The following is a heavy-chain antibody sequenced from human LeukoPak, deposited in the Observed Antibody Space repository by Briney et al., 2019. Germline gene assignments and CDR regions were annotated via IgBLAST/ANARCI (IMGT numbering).Heavy chain of an antibody. V-gene: IGHV4-59*01. CDR3: ARALFSYGVNAD. D-gene: IGHD4-23*01. CDR1: GGSISSYY. CDR2: IHYSGST. Sequence: SETLSLTCTVSGGSISSYYWSWIRQPPGKGLEWIGHIHYSGSTNYNPSLKSRVTMSVDTSKNQFSLKLSSVTAADTAMYYCARALFSYGVNADWGQGTLVTVSS. J-gene: IGHJ4*02.